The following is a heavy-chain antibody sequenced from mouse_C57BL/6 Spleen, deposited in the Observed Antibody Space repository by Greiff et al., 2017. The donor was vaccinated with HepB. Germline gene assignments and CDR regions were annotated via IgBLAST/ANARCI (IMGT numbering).Heavy chain of an antibody. J-gene: IGHJ1*03. CDR1: GYTFTSYW. CDR3: ARDGNYVWYFDV. CDR2: INPSNGGT. V-gene: IGHV1-53*01. Sequence: QVQLQQPGTELVKPGASVKLSCKASGYTFTSYWMHWVKQRPGQGLEWIGNINPSNGGTNYNEKFKSKATLTVDKSSSTAYMQLISLTSEDSAVYYCARDGNYVWYFDVWGTGTTVTVSS. D-gene: IGHD2-1*01.